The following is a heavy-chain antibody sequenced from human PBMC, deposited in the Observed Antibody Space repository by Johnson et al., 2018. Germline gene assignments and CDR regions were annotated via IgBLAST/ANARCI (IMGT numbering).Heavy chain of an antibody. Sequence: QVQLQESGPGLVKPSETLSLTCTVSGVSINSDYWSWIRQSPEKGLEWIASIHSNGRTNYHAPLKSRVTISLDTSKNQCSRKLSSVTAADTAVYSCARTVGSGTADVWGQGTTVTVSS. D-gene: IGHD1-1*01. V-gene: IGHV4-4*09. CDR3: ARTVGSGTADV. CDR1: GVSINSDY. CDR2: IHSNGRT. J-gene: IGHJ6*02.